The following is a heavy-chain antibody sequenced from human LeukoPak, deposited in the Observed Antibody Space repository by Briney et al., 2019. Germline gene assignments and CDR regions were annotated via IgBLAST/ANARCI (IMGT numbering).Heavy chain of an antibody. CDR2: ISPDHGGT. CDR1: GYIFTGYY. J-gene: IGHJ3*02. D-gene: IGHD3-16*01. V-gene: IGHV1-2*06. CDR3: ARDGGLIDGFDI. Sequence: ASVKVSCXTSGYIFTGYYMHWVRQAPGQGLEWLGRISPDHGGTVYAQNFEGRITKTRDTSVTTVYMELRRLTSDDTALFYCARDGGLIDGFDIWGQGTMVTVSS.